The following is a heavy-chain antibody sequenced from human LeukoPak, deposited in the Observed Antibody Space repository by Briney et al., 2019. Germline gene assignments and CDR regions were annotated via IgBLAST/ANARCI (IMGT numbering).Heavy chain of an antibody. V-gene: IGHV4-39*01. CDR1: GFTFSDHY. CDR2: IYYSGST. Sequence: LRLSCAASGFTFSDHYIDWVRQAPGKGLEWIGSIYYSGSTYYNASLKSRGTISVDTSKNQFSLKLNSVTAADTAVYFCARQVVAVAGTGYFDYWGQGTLVTVSS. J-gene: IGHJ4*02. CDR3: ARQVVAVAGTGYFDY. D-gene: IGHD6-19*01.